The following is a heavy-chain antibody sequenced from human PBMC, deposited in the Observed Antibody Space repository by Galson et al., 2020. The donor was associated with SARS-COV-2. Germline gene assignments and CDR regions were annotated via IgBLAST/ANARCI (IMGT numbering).Heavy chain of an antibody. CDR3: ARLGGRESDWAN. CDR1: GYTFTAYF. Sequence: ASVKVSCKAFGYTFTAYFIHWVRQAPGQGLEWIGKINTNNGGTNFALKFQGRVTMTRDTSLTTAYLNLNSLRSDDTAIYFCARLGGRESDWANWGQGTLVTVSS. J-gene: IGHJ4*02. D-gene: IGHD2-15*01. V-gene: IGHV1-2*02. CDR2: INTNNGGT.